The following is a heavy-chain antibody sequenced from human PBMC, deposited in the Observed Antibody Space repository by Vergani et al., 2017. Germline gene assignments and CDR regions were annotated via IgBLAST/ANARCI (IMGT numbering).Heavy chain of an antibody. J-gene: IGHJ4*02. CDR3: AKDRGFGDLLGCLDD. D-gene: IGHD3-10*01. V-gene: IGHV3-23*01. CDR1: GFTFSSYA. Sequence: EVQLLESGGGLVQPGGSLRLSCAASGFTFSSYAMSWVRQAPGKGLEWVSAISVSGGSTYYADSVKGRFTISRDNSKNTLYLQMNSLRAEDTAVYYCAKDRGFGDLLGCLDDWGQGTLVTVSS. CDR2: ISVSGGST.